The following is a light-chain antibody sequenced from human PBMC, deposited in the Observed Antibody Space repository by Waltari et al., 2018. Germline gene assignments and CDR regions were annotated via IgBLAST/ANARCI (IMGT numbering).Light chain of an antibody. CDR2: DVS. CDR1: SSDVGGYIY. CDR3: CSFTSRSTWV. V-gene: IGLV2-14*01. J-gene: IGLJ3*02. Sequence: QSALTQPASVSGSPGQSITIPCTGTSSDVGGYIYVSWYQQHPGKVPKLFIFDVSNRPSAVSNRFSGSKSGNTASLTISGLQAEDESDYYCCSFTSRSTWVFGGGTKLTVL.